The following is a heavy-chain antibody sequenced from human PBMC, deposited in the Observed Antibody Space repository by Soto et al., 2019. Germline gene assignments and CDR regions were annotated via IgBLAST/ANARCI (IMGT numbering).Heavy chain of an antibody. J-gene: IGHJ4*02. CDR3: AHSRYYSDTRGERITRFYC. D-gene: IGHD3-16*01. V-gene: IGHV2-5*02. CDR1: GFSLSSSGVG. Sequence: QITLKESGHTLVKPTQTLTLTCTFSGFSLSSSGVGVGWIRQPAGKALEWLALIYWDDDKRYSPYLKSRLTIIKDISKKQVVLKMTNMDPVDTATYFCAHSRYYSDTRGERITRFYCGGQGTLVTVYS. CDR2: IYWDDDK.